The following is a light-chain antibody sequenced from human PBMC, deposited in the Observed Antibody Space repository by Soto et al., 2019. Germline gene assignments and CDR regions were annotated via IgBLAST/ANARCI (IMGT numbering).Light chain of an antibody. CDR1: QSVDVW. Sequence: DIQMTQSPSTLSASVGDRVTITCRASQSVDVWLAWFQQKPGKAPKVLIHKASSLDSGFPSRFSGSGSGTEFTLTITSLQPDDFATYYCQHYSASSPWTFGQGTKVEIK. CDR3: QHYSASSPWT. V-gene: IGKV1-5*03. CDR2: KAS. J-gene: IGKJ1*01.